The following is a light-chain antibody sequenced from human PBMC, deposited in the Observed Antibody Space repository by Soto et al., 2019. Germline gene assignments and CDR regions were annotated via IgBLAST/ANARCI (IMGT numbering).Light chain of an antibody. CDR1: SSDVGGYNY. CDR3: CSYAGSYTYV. CDR2: DVS. V-gene: IGLV2-11*01. Sequence: QSALTQPASVSGSPGQSITISCTGTSSDVGGYNYVSWSQQHPGKAPKLLIYDVSKRPSGVPDRFSGSKSGNTASLTISGLQAEDEADYYCCSYAGSYTYVFGTGTKLTVL. J-gene: IGLJ1*01.